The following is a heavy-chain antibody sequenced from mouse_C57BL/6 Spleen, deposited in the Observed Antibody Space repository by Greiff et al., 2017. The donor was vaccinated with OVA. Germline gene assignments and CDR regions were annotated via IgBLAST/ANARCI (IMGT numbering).Heavy chain of an antibody. D-gene: IGHD2-4*01. V-gene: IGHV1-80*01. J-gene: IGHJ1*03. Sequence: QVQLKESGAELVKPGASVKISCKASGYAFSSYWMNWVKQRPGKGLEWIGQISPGDGDTNYNGKLKGKATLTADKSSSTAYMQLSSLTSEDSAVDVCAIYDYDGDSYWYFDVWGTGTTVTVSS. CDR3: AIYDYDGDSYWYFDV. CDR1: GYAFSSYW. CDR2: ISPGDGDT.